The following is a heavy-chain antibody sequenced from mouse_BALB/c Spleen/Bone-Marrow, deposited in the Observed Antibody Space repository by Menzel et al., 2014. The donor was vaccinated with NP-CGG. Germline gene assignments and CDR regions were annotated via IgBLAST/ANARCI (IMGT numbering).Heavy chain of an antibody. CDR2: ISSGGSYT. CDR3: ARRGTGTGSYYFDY. CDR1: GFTFSSYG. Sequence: EVMLVESGGDLVKPGGSLKLSCAASGFTFSSYGMSWVRQTPDKRLEWVATISSGGSYTYYPDSVKGRFTISRDNAKNTLFLQMSSLKSEDTAMYYCARRGTGTGSYYFDYWGQGTTLTVSS. V-gene: IGHV5-6*02. J-gene: IGHJ2*01. D-gene: IGHD4-1*01.